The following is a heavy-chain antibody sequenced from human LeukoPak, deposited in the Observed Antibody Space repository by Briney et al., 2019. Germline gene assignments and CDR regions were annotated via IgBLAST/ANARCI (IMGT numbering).Heavy chain of an antibody. CDR2: IYHSGST. V-gene: IGHV4-30-2*01. CDR1: GGSISSGGYS. J-gene: IGHJ5*02. D-gene: IGHD3-10*02. CDR3: ARRGGMVGAPNWFDP. Sequence: PSQTLSLTCAVSGGSISSGGYSWSWIRQPPGKGLEWIGYIYHSGSTYYNPSLKSRVTISVDTSKNQFSLKLSSVTAADTAVYYCARRGGMVGAPNWFDPWGQGTLVTVSS.